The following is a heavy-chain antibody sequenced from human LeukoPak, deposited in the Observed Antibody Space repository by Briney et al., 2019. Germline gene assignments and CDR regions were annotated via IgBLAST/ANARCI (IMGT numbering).Heavy chain of an antibody. D-gene: IGHD3-10*01. J-gene: IGHJ6*02. V-gene: IGHV3-43*02. CDR1: GFTFDDYA. CDR3: AKDSLPYYYGSGRKYYYYGMDV. Sequence: GGSLRLSCVASGFTFDDYAMHWVRQAPGKGLEWVSLISGDGGSTYYADSVKGRFTIFRDNSKNSLYLQMNSLRTEDTALYYCAKDSLPYYYGSGRKYYYYGMDVWGQGTTVTVSS. CDR2: ISGDGGST.